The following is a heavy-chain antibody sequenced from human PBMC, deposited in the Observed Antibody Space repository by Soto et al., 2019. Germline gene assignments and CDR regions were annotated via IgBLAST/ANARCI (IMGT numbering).Heavy chain of an antibody. CDR3: AKALVTTVTTLGH. CDR1: GYTFSSYV. J-gene: IGHJ4*02. CDR2: ISGVGTSK. V-gene: IGHV3-23*01. D-gene: IGHD4-17*01. Sequence: EVQLLDSGGGFVQPGGSLRLSCAASGYTFSSYVMTWVRQAPGKGLEWVSSISGVGTSKFYAASVKGRFTISRDNSKNMLFLQMDSLSAEDTAVYYCAKALVTTVTTLGHWGQGTLVTVSS.